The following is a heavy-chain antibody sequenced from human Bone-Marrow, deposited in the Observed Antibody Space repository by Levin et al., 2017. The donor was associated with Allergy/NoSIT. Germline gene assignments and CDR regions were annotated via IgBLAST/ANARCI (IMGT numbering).Heavy chain of an antibody. J-gene: IGHJ4*02. CDR3: TTGECSNGVCVDY. CDR2: VKTKKDGGTS. D-gene: IGHD2-8*01. CDR1: GFPFSTVY. Sequence: PGGSLRLSCAASGFPFSTVYMNWVRQAPGKGLEWVGRVKTKKDGGTSDYAAPVKGRFTISRDDSKNTLNLQMNSLKTEDTAVYYCTTGECSNGVCVDYWDQGTLVSVSS. V-gene: IGHV3-15*01.